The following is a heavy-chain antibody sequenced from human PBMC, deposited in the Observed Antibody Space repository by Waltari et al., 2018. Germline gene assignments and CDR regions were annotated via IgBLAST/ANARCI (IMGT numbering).Heavy chain of an antibody. CDR2: ISGSGGST. D-gene: IGHD3-3*01. Sequence: EVQLLESGGGLVQPGGSLRLSGAPSGFPFSSYAMSCGRRAPGKGLEWVSAISGSGGSTYYADSVKGRFTISRDNSKNTLYLQMNSLRAEDTAVYYCAKGSGTYYYYGMDVWGQGTTVTVSS. V-gene: IGHV3-23*01. CDR1: GFPFSSYA. J-gene: IGHJ6*02. CDR3: AKGSGTYYYYGMDV.